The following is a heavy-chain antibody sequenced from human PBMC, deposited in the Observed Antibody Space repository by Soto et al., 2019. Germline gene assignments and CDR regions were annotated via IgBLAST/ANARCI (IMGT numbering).Heavy chain of an antibody. CDR2: IPQDGVDG. D-gene: IGHD2-21*02. J-gene: IGHJ6*02. CDR1: GFTFSMYS. Sequence: PRGSLRLSCEVPGFTFSMYSMSWVRQSPGKGLEWVAKIPQDGVDGHYADSVKGRCTISRDNGKNSLYLQLNNLRAEDAAVYYCARDHLILPAHDFFYGSDVWGRGATVTVSS. CDR3: ARDHLILPAHDFFYGSDV. V-gene: IGHV3-7*03.